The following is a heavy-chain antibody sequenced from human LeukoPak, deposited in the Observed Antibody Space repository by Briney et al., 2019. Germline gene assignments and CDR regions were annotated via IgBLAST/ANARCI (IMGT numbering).Heavy chain of an antibody. CDR3: ARERQPYGYD. CDR1: GGSISSGGYS. V-gene: IGHV4-31*03. Sequence: PSETLSLTCTVSGGSISSGGYSWSWIRQHPGKGLEWIGYIYYSGSTYYNPSLKSRVTISVDTSKNQFSLKLSSVTAADTAVYYCARERQPYGYDWGQGTLVTVSS. CDR2: IYYSGST. J-gene: IGHJ4*02. D-gene: IGHD3-10*01.